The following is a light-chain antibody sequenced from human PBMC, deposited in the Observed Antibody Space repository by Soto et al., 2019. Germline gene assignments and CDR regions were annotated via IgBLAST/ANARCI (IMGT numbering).Light chain of an antibody. CDR2: DAS. CDR1: QDINKY. J-gene: IGKJ4*01. V-gene: IGKV1-33*01. CDR3: QQYENIPLT. Sequence: DIQMTQSPSSLSASVGDRVAITCQASQDINKYLNWYQQKPGKAPKLLIYDASNLETGVPSRFSGGGSGTDFTFTISSLQPEDFATYYCQQYENIPLTFGGGTKVEI.